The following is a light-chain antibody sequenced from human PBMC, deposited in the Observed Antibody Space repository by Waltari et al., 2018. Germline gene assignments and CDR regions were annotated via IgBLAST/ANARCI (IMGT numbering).Light chain of an antibody. CDR1: SSDVGGYNY. CDR2: DVS. Sequence: QSALTQPASVSGSPGQSITISCTGTSSDVGGYNYVSWYQQHPGKAPKLMIYDVSNRASGVSNRVSGSKSGNTASLTISGLQAEDEADFYCSSYTNTGTRVFGGGTKLTVL. CDR3: SSYTNTGTRV. J-gene: IGLJ3*02. V-gene: IGLV2-14*03.